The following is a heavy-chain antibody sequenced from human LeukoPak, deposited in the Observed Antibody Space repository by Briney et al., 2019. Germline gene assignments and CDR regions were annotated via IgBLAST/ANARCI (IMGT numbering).Heavy chain of an antibody. D-gene: IGHD4-11*01. CDR2: ISASSDLI. J-gene: IGHJ4*02. CDR1: GFTFSSYH. V-gene: IGHV3-48*01. CDR3: ARVWQDYSNTDY. Sequence: GGSLRLSCAAPGFTFSSYHMNWIRQAPGKGLDWISYISASSDLIYYADSVKGRFAISRDNAQRSLYLQMNSLTAEDTAVYYCARVWQDYSNTDYWGQRTLVTVSS.